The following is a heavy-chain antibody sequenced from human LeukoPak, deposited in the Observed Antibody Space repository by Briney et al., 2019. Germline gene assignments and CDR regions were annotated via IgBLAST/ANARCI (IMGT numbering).Heavy chain of an antibody. CDR1: GFTFSNYG. D-gene: IGHD2/OR15-2a*01. V-gene: IGHV3-30*18. CDR2: IAHDGSVQ. J-gene: IGHJ2*01. Sequence: GRSLRLSCAASGFTFSNYGMHWVRQTPGKGLEWVTVIAHDGSVQYYIDSVKGRFTISRDDSKNMLYLQMNSLRAEDTAIYCCAKEKVPISMPAWYFDLWGRGTLVTVSS. CDR3: AKEKVPISMPAWYFDL.